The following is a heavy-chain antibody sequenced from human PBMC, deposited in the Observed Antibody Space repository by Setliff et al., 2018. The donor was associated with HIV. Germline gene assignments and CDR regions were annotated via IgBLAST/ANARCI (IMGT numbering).Heavy chain of an antibody. Sequence: SETLSLTCAVSGYSISSGCYWGWIRQPPGKGLEWIGSMYHTGSTYHSPFLSSRFTISVDTSKNQFSLKLRSVTAADTAVYYCARQPLYNDYDWRSYYFDYWGQGSLVTVSS. CDR2: MYHTGST. J-gene: IGHJ4*02. CDR1: GYSISSGCY. CDR3: ARQPLYNDYDWRSYYFDY. V-gene: IGHV4-38-2*01. D-gene: IGHD5-12*01.